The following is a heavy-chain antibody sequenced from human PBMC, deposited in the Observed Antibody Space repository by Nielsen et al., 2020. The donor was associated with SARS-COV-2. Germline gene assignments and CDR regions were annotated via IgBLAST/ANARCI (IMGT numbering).Heavy chain of an antibody. V-gene: IGHV3-15*01. CDR1: GFIFSNAL. CDR2: IRSKAGGGTT. D-gene: IGHD3-9*01. J-gene: IGHJ4*02. Sequence: GESPKISCAASGFIFSNALMTWVRQAPGKGLEWVGRIRSKAGGGTTDYAAPVKGRFTISRDDSKNTLYLLMNSLRIEDTGVYYCTTNYDVLTGLESWGQGALVTVSS. CDR3: TTNYDVLTGLES.